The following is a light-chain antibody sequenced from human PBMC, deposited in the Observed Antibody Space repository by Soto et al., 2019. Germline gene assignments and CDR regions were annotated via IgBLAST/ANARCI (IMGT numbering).Light chain of an antibody. CDR2: KAS. CDR1: QSISSW. J-gene: IGKJ1*01. V-gene: IGKV1-5*03. Sequence: DIQMTQSPSTLSASVGDRVTTTCRARQSISSWLSWYQQKPGKAPRLLIYKASTLESGVPSRFSGSGSGTDFTLTISSLQPDDFATYYCQQYSTYWTFGQGTKVDI. CDR3: QQYSTYWT.